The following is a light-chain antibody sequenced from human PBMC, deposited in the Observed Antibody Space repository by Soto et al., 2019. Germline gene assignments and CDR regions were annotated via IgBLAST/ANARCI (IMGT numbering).Light chain of an antibody. Sequence: QSVLTQPPSASGTPGQTVTISCSGSSSNIGSNTVNWFQHLPGTAPKLLIFSNQQRPSGVPDRFSGSKSGTSASLAISGLQTEDEADYYCAAWDDSLNGWVFGGGTKLTVL. V-gene: IGLV1-44*01. CDR1: SSNIGSNT. CDR2: SNQ. J-gene: IGLJ3*02. CDR3: AAWDDSLNGWV.